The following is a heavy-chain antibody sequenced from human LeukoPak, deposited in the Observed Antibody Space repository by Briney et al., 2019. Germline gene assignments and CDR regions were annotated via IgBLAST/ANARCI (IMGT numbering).Heavy chain of an antibody. V-gene: IGHV4-59*01. CDR3: ARDSYGSGSPTSFDP. D-gene: IGHD3-10*01. CDR1: GGSISSYY. J-gene: IGHJ5*02. CDR2: INHSGST. Sequence: SETLSLTCTVSGGSISSYYWSWIRQPPGKGLEWIGEINHSGSTNYNPSLKSRVTISVDTSKNQFSLKLSSVTAADTAAYYCARDSYGSGSPTSFDPWGQGTLVTVSS.